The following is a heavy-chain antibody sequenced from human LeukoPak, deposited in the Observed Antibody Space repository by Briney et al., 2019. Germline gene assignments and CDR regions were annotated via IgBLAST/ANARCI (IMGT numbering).Heavy chain of an antibody. D-gene: IGHD4-23*01. CDR1: DGSISSGGYY. CDR3: ARATVVTPGILYFDL. CDR2: IYYSGST. Sequence: SQTLSLTCTVSDGSISSGGYYWSWIRQHPGKGLEWIGYIYYSGSTNYNPSFKSRVTISLDTSKNQFSLKLSSVTAADTAVYYCARATVVTPGILYFDLWGRGTLVTVSS. V-gene: IGHV4-31*03. J-gene: IGHJ2*01.